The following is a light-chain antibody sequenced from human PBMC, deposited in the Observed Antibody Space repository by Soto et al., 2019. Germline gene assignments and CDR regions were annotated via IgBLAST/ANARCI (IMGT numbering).Light chain of an antibody. J-gene: IGLJ1*01. CDR1: SSDVGGSNF. Sequence: QSVLTQPASVSDSPGQSITISCTGTSSDVGGSNFVSWYHQHPGKPPKLIIYDAANRPSGVSCRFSGSKSGSTASLVLSRLHTEDEADDDCVSYASSTTEGFGTGTKVTGL. V-gene: IGLV2-14*03. CDR3: VSYASSTTEG. CDR2: DAA.